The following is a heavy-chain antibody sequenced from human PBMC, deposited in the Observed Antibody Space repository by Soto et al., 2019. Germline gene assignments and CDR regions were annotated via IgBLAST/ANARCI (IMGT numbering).Heavy chain of an antibody. CDR3: ARDRYYDSTGYYDS. D-gene: IGHD3-22*01. CDR2: IYYRGST. CDR1: GGSISSYY. J-gene: IGHJ5*01. Sequence: SETLSLTCTVSGGSISSYYWSWIRQPPGKGLEWIGYIYYRGSTKYNPSLKSRVTISVDTSKKQFSLKLSSVSAPDTAVYYCARDRYYDSTGYYDSWGHGALVTVSS. V-gene: IGHV4-59*01.